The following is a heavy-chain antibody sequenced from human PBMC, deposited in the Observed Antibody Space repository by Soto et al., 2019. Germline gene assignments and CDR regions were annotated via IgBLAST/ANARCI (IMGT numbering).Heavy chain of an antibody. D-gene: IGHD6-19*01. CDR2: INWNGGST. J-gene: IGHJ4*02. V-gene: IGHV3-20*04. CDR1: GFTFDDYG. CDR3: ARLSSSGWYGPGRY. Sequence: EVQLVESGGGVVRPGGSLRLSCAASGFTFDDYGMSWVRQAPGKGLEWVSGINWNGGSTGYADSVKGRFTISRDNAATSLYLKMNSLRAEDTALYYCARLSSSGWYGPGRYWGQGTLVTVSS.